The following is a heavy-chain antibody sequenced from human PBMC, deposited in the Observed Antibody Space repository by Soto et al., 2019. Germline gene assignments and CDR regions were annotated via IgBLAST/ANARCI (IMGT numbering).Heavy chain of an antibody. Sequence: PSKTLSLTCTVSGGSISSYYWSWIRQPPGKGLEWIGYIYYSGSTNYNPSLKSRVTISVDTSKNQFSLKLSSVTAADTAVYYCARTLYGYFDYWGQGTLVTVSS. J-gene: IGHJ4*02. D-gene: IGHD2-2*02. V-gene: IGHV4-59*01. CDR3: ARTLYGYFDY. CDR2: IYYSGST. CDR1: GGSISSYY.